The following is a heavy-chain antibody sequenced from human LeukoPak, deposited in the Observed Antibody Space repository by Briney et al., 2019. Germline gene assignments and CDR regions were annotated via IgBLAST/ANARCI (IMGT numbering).Heavy chain of an antibody. CDR2: FYYSGST. V-gene: IGHV4-39*02. Sequence: PSETLSLTCTVSGGSISSSSYYWGWIRQPPGKGLEWVGSFYYSGSTYYNPSLKSRVTISVDTSKNQFSLKLSSVTAADTAVYYCARDITMVRGVKGGYWGQGTLVTVSS. J-gene: IGHJ4*02. D-gene: IGHD3-10*01. CDR3: ARDITMVRGVKGGY. CDR1: GGSISSSSYY.